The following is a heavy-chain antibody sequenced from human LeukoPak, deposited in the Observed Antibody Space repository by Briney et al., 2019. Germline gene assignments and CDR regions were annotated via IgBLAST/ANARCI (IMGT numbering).Heavy chain of an antibody. Sequence: SETLSLTCTVSGGSISSSSYYWGWIRQPPGKGLEWIGSIYYSGSTYYNPSLKSRVTISVDTSKNQFSLKLNSATAADTAVFYCARHSMVTPMTIFDYWGQGTLVTVSS. D-gene: IGHD5-18*01. J-gene: IGHJ4*02. CDR2: IYYSGST. CDR3: ARHSMVTPMTIFDY. V-gene: IGHV4-39*01. CDR1: GGSISSSSYY.